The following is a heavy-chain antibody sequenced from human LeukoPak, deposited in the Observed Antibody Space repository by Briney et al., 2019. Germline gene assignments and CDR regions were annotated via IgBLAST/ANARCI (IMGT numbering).Heavy chain of an antibody. Sequence: GESLRLSCAASGFTFSSYAMSWVRQAPGKGLEWVSGISSSVGSTYYADSVKGRFTISRDNSKNTLFLQMNSLRAEDTAVYYCAKFGSGWYYGASDIWGQGTMVTISS. CDR3: AKFGSGWYYGASDI. V-gene: IGHV3-23*01. J-gene: IGHJ3*02. CDR1: GFTFSSYA. CDR2: ISSSVGST. D-gene: IGHD6-19*01.